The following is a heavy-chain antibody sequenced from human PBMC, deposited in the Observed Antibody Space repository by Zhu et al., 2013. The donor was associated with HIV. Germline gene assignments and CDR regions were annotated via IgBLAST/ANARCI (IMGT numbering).Heavy chain of an antibody. J-gene: IGHJ6*03. CDR1: GFTFSSYA. D-gene: IGHD5-12*01. CDR3: ASTSTSGYDRETYYYYYYMDV. CDR2: ISGSGGST. Sequence: EVQLLESGGGLVQPGGSLRLSCAASGFTFSSYAMSWVRQAPGKGLEWVSAISGSGGSTYYADSVKGRFTISRDNSKNTLYLQMNSLRAEDTAVYYCASTSTSGYDRETYYYYYYMDVWGKGTTVTVSS. V-gene: IGHV3-23*01.